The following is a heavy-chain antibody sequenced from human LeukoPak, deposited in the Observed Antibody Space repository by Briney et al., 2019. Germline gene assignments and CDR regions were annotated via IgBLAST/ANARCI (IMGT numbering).Heavy chain of an antibody. CDR2: FSFNGEST. CDR3: AKGGYSNGRYYYYMDV. Sequence: GGSLRLSCAASGFTFSSYAMTWVRQAPGKGLEWVSSFSFNGESTYYADSAKGRFTISRDNSKNTLYLQMNSLRAEDTAVYYCAKGGYSNGRYYYYMDVWGEGTTVTVSS. D-gene: IGHD5-18*01. J-gene: IGHJ6*03. V-gene: IGHV3-23*01. CDR1: GFTFSSYA.